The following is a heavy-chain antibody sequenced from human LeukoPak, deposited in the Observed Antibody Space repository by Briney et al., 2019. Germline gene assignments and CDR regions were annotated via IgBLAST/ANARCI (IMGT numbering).Heavy chain of an antibody. D-gene: IGHD4-23*01. J-gene: IGHJ2*01. CDR3: ARDDYGGIHWYFDS. CDR1: GFTFNSYA. CDR2: ILYDGSNE. V-gene: IGHV3-30-3*01. Sequence: GGSLRLSCAASGFTFNSYAVHWVRQGPGKGLEWVAVILYDGSNEYYADSVKGRFTISRDNSKNMLYLQMNSLRVEDTAMYYCARDDYGGIHWYFDSWGRGTLVTVSS.